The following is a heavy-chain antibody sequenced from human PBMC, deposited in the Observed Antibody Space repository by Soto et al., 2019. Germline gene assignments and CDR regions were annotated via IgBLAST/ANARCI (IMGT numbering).Heavy chain of an antibody. D-gene: IGHD3-10*01. CDR2: IYYSGST. Sequence: SETLSLTCTVSGGSISSSSYYWGWIRQPPGKGLEWIGSIYYSGSTYYNPSLKSRVTISVDTSKNQFSLKLSSVTAADTAVYYCARHTYYYGLGSYSPLFDYWGQGTLVTVSS. V-gene: IGHV4-39*01. J-gene: IGHJ4*02. CDR1: GGSISSSSYY. CDR3: ARHTYYYGLGSYSPLFDY.